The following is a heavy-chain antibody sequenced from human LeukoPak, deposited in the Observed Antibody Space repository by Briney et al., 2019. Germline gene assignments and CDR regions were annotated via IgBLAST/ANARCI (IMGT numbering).Heavy chain of an antibody. CDR3: ARVTSYYYDSSGYPSLHHDY. D-gene: IGHD3-22*01. V-gene: IGHV4-31*03. Sequence: SETLSLTRTVSGGSISSGGYYWSWIRQHPGKGLEWIGYMYYSGSTYYNPSLKSRVTISVDTSKNQFSLKLSSVTAADTAVYYCARVTSYYYDSSGYPSLHHDYWGQGTLVTVSS. J-gene: IGHJ4*02. CDR2: MYYSGST. CDR1: GGSISSGGYY.